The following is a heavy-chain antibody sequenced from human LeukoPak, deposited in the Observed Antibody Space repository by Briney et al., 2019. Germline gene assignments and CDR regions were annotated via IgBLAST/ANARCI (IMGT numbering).Heavy chain of an antibody. CDR3: ARDPTYYYDSSGYTRGWDYYYYYGMDA. D-gene: IGHD3-22*01. V-gene: IGHV1-3*01. CDR1: GYTFTGYY. J-gene: IGHJ6*02. Sequence: ASVKVSCKASGYTFTGYYMHWVRQAPGQRLEWMGWINAGNGNTKFSQKFQGRVTITRDTSASTAYMELSSLRSEDTAVYYCARDPTYYYDSSGYTRGWDYYYYYGMDAWGQGTTVTVSS. CDR2: INAGNGNT.